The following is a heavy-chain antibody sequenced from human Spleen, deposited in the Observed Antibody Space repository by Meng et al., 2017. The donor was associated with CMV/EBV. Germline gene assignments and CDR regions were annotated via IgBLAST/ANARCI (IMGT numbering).Heavy chain of an antibody. Sequence: GGSLRLSCAASGISFSAYSMNWVRQTPGKGLEWIAYISSSSDTVNYADSVKGRFTMSRDNAKNSLYLQMNSLRAEDMALYYCAKEGVGGLDYWGQGTLVTVSS. D-gene: IGHD1-26*01. CDR2: ISSSSDTV. J-gene: IGHJ4*02. V-gene: IGHV3-48*04. CDR3: AKEGVGGLDY. CDR1: GISFSAYS.